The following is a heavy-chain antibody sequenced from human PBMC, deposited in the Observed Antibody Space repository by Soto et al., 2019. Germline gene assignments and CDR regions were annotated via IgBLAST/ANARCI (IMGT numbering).Heavy chain of an antibody. CDR1: GFTVSSNY. CDR3: ARWVAYYYMDV. J-gene: IGHJ6*03. CDR2: IYSGGST. Sequence: EVQLVESGGGLVQPGGSLRLSCAASGFTVSSNYMSWVRQAPGNGLEWVSVIYSGGSTYYADSVKGRFTISRDNSKNTLYLQMNSLRAEDTAVYYGARWVAYYYMDVWGKGTTVTVSS. V-gene: IGHV3-66*01.